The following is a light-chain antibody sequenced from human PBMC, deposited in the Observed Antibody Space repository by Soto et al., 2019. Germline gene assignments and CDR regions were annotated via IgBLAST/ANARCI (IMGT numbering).Light chain of an antibody. Sequence: DIQMTQSPSTLSASVGDRVTITCRASQSISSWLAWYQQKPGKAPKLLIYKASSLESGVPSRFGGSGSGTEFTLTISSLQPDGFATYYCQQYNSYSRTFGQGTKVEIK. CDR2: KAS. J-gene: IGKJ1*01. CDR1: QSISSW. V-gene: IGKV1-5*03. CDR3: QQYNSYSRT.